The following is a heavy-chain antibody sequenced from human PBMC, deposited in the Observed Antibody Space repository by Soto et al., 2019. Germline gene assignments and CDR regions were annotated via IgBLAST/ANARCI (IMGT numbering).Heavy chain of an antibody. D-gene: IGHD3-3*01. J-gene: IGHJ6*02. V-gene: IGHV4-59*02. Sequence: QVQLQESGPGLVKPSETLSLTCTVSGVSVSTAYWSWIRRPPGKRLEYIGFIYNGGSTNYNPSLESRVTISPDTSNNQFSLKLTSVTAADTAVYYCARGEWFLRGYGMDVWGRGTTVTVS. CDR1: GVSVSTAY. CDR3: ARGEWFLRGYGMDV. CDR2: IYNGGST.